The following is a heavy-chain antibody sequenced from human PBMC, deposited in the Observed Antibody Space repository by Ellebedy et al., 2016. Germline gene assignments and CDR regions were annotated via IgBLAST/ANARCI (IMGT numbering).Heavy chain of an antibody. J-gene: IGHJ5*02. Sequence: SETLSLXCTVSGGSVNTGGYYWTWIRQHPGKVLEWVGHIYYSGSTYYNPSLESRVSISLDKTKNQFSLNLTSVTAADTAVYYCARDPGGGWSDVTFDPWGQGTLVTVSS. CDR3: ARDPGGGWSDVTFDP. D-gene: IGHD6-19*01. CDR2: IYYSGST. V-gene: IGHV4-31*03. CDR1: GGSVNTGGYY.